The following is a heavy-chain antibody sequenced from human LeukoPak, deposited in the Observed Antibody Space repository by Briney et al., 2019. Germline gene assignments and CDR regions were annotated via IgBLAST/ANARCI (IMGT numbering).Heavy chain of an antibody. Sequence: GGSLRLSCAASGFIFSGYGMHWVRQAPGKGLLWVSRIYNDGSRTTYADSVKGRFTISGDNAKNTLFLQMNSLTAEDTAVYYCARSGAGGAFDMWGRGTMVTVSS. D-gene: IGHD3-10*01. V-gene: IGHV3-74*01. CDR3: ARSGAGGAFDM. J-gene: IGHJ3*02. CDR2: IYNDGSRT. CDR1: GFIFSGYG.